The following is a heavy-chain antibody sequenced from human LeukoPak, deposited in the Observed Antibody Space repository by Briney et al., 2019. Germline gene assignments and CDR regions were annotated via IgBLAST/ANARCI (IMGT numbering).Heavy chain of an antibody. CDR3: AREGPGGVAYCGGDCYDYYYYMDV. J-gene: IGHJ6*03. CDR1: GYTFTSYY. D-gene: IGHD2-21*02. V-gene: IGHV1-46*01. Sequence: GASVKVSCKASGYTFTSYYMHWVRQAPGQGLEWMGIINPGGGSTSYAQKFQGRVTMTRDTSISTAYMELSRLRSDDTAVYYCAREGPGGVAYCGGDCYDYYYYMDVWGKGTTVTVSS. CDR2: INPGGGST.